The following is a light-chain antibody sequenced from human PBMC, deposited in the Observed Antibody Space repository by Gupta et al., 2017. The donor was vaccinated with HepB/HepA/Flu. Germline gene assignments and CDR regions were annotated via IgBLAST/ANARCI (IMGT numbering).Light chain of an antibody. J-gene: IGLJ2*01. CDR3: SSYTSSSTVV. CDR2: DVS. Sequence: QSALTQPASVSGSPGQSITISCTGTSSHVGGYNYVSWYQQHPGKAPKLMIYDVSNRPSGVSNRFSGSQSGNTASLTISGLQAEDEADYYCSSYTSSSTVVFGGGTKLTVL. CDR1: SSHVGGYNY. V-gene: IGLV2-14*03.